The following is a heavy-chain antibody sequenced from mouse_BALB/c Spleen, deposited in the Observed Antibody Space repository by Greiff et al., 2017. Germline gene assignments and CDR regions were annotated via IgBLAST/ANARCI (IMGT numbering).Heavy chain of an antibody. Sequence: EVLLVESGPGLVKPSQSLSLTCTVTGYSITSDYAWNGIRQFPGNKLECMGYISYSGSTSYNPSLKSRIALTRDTSKNQFFLQLNSVTTEDTATYYCASRHYRYDEGFAYWGQGTLVTVSA. CDR2: ISYSGST. D-gene: IGHD2-14*01. CDR3: ASRHYRYDEGFAY. CDR1: GYSITSDYA. V-gene: IGHV3-2*02. J-gene: IGHJ3*01.